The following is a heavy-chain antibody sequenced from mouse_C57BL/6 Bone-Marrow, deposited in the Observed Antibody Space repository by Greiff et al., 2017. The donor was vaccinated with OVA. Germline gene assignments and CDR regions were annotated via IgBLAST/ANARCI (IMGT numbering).Heavy chain of an antibody. Sequence: VQLQQSGPELVKPGASVKISCKASGYSFTSYYIHWVKQRPGQGLEWIGWIYPGSGNTKYNEKFKGKATLTADTSSSTAYMQLSSLTSEDSAVYYCARRDYRLVDYWGQGTTLTVSS. CDR1: GYSFTSYY. CDR2: IYPGSGNT. D-gene: IGHD5-5*01. V-gene: IGHV1-66*01. CDR3: ARRDYRLVDY. J-gene: IGHJ2*01.